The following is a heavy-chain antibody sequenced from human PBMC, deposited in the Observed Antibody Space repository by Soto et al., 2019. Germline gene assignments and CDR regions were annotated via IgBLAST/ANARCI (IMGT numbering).Heavy chain of an antibody. D-gene: IGHD2-21*02. CDR1: GGSISSDIYH. CDR2: IYYSGSI. CDR3: AREDDGGDRDYYGLDV. V-gene: IGHV4-30-4*08. Sequence: LSLTCTVSGGSISSDIYHWTWIRQSPGKGLEWIGYIYYSGSIFYNPSFKSRVTISVDTSKNQFSLQLSSVTAADTAVYFCAREDDGGDRDYYGLDVWGQGTTVTVSS. J-gene: IGHJ6*02.